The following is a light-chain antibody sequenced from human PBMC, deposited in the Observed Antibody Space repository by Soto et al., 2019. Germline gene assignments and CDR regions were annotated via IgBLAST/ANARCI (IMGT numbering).Light chain of an antibody. Sequence: QLVLTQPASVSGSPGQSITISCTGTSSDVGGYNYVSWYQQHPGKAPKLMIYDVSKRPSGVSNRFSGSKSGNTAALTISGLQAEDEADYYCSSYTSSSTLVVFGGGTKLTVL. V-gene: IGLV2-14*01. CDR1: SSDVGGYNY. CDR2: DVS. J-gene: IGLJ2*01. CDR3: SSYTSSSTLVV.